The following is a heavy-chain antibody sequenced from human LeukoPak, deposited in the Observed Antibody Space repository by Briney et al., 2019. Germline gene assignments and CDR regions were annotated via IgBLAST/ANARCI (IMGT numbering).Heavy chain of an antibody. CDR2: INPNSGNT. J-gene: IGHJ6*03. V-gene: IGHV1-8*03. Sequence: ASVKVSCKASGYTFTGYYMHWVRQAPGQGLEWMGWINPNSGNTGYAQKFQGRVTITRNTSISTAYMELSSLRSEDTAVYYCARGSLRYFDWLSNYYYMDVWGKGTTVTVSS. CDR1: GYTFTGYY. D-gene: IGHD3-9*01. CDR3: ARGSLRYFDWLSNYYYMDV.